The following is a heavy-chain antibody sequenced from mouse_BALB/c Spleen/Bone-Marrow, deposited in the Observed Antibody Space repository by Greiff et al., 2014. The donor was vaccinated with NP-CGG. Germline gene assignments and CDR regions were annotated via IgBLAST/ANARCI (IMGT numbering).Heavy chain of an antibody. CDR3: ARVYYGNLDY. J-gene: IGHJ2*01. Sequence: QVQLQQPGAELVRPGSSVKISRKASGYTFTNFWMNWVKQRPGQGLEWIGQIHPGDGDTNNNGKFKGKATLTTDKSSSTAYMQLSSLSSEDSAVYFCARVYYGNLDYWGQGTTLTVSS. CDR2: IHPGDGDT. V-gene: IGHV1-80*01. CDR1: GYTFTNFW. D-gene: IGHD2-1*01.